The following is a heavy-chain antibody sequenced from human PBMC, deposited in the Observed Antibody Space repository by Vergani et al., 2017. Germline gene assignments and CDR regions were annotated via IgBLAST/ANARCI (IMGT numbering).Heavy chain of an antibody. CDR3: ARGDYGILTGYRY. V-gene: IGHV1-46*03. Sequence: QVQVVQSGAEVKKSGASVKVSCKTSGYTFSNDYMHWVRQAPGQGLEWMGIINPSGGHTNYAQKFQGRVTITRETSTSTVYMELSSLRSEDTAIYYCARGDYGILTGYRYWGQGTLVTVSA. CDR2: INPSGGHT. J-gene: IGHJ4*02. D-gene: IGHD3-9*01. CDR1: GYTFSNDY.